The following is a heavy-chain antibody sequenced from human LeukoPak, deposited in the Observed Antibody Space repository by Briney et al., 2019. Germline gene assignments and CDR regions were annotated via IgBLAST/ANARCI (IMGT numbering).Heavy chain of an antibody. CDR2: ISDSGGST. CDR1: RFTFSNYA. CDR3: ATALAGPDY. Sequence: GGSLRLSCAVSRFTFSNYAMSWVRQTPGKGLEWVSTISDSGGSTYYADSVKGRFTISRDNSKNTLYLQMNSLRAEDTAVYYCATALAGPDYWGQGTVVTVSS. V-gene: IGHV3-23*01. J-gene: IGHJ4*02.